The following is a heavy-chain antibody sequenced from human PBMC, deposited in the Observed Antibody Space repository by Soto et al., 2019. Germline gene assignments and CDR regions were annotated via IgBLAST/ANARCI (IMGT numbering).Heavy chain of an antibody. J-gene: IGHJ6*02. CDR3: ARGSPNYGSAPAYGMDV. Sequence: SVKVSCKASGGTFSSYAISWVRQAPGQGLEWMGGIIPIFGTANYAQKFQGRVTITADESTSTAYMELSSLRSEDTAVYYCARGSPNYGSAPAYGMDVWGQGTTVTVSS. D-gene: IGHD3-10*01. CDR1: GGTFSSYA. V-gene: IGHV1-69*13. CDR2: IIPIFGTA.